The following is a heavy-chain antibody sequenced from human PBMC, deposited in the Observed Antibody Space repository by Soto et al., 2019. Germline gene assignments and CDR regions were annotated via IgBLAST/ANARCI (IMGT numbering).Heavy chain of an antibody. V-gene: IGHV1-69*06. CDR1: GGTFSSYA. J-gene: IGHJ4*01. CDR2: IIPIFGTA. CDR3: VSSIRGVEGYIDY. Sequence: QVQLVQSGAEVKKPGSSVKVSCKASGGTFSSYAISWVRQAPGQGLEWMGGIIPIFGTANYAQKFQGRVRITGENSRSRAAMEPSDVGSEDHAVYSCVSSIRGVEGYIDYCGQISLVSVSS. D-gene: IGHD3-10*01.